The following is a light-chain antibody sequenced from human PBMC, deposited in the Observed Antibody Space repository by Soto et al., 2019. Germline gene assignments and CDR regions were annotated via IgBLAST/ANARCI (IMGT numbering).Light chain of an antibody. CDR1: SAHSSYD. V-gene: IGLV4-69*01. J-gene: IGLJ2*01. CDR2: LNTDGSH. CDR3: QTWGTGMVV. Sequence: QSVLTQSPSASASLGASVKLTCTLSSAHSSYDIAWHQQQPEKGPRYLMKLNTDGSHSKGDGIPDRFSGSSSGAERYLTISSLKSDDEADYYCQTWGTGMVVFGGGTKLTVL.